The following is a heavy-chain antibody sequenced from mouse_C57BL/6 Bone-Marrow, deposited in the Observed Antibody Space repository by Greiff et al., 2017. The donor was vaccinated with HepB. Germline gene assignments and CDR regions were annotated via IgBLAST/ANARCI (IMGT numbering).Heavy chain of an antibody. Sequence: VQLQQSGAELVRPGASVTLSCKASGYTFTDYEMHWVKQTPVHGLEWIGAIDPETGGTAYNQKFKGKAILTADKSSSTAYMELRSLTSEDSAVYYCTRRLGPGLDYWGQGTTLTVSS. V-gene: IGHV1-15*01. D-gene: IGHD4-1*01. CDR3: TRRLGPGLDY. CDR1: GYTFTDYE. CDR2: IDPETGGT. J-gene: IGHJ2*01.